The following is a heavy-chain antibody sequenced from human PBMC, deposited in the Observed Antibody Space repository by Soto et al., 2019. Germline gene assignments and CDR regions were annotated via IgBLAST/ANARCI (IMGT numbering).Heavy chain of an antibody. Sequence: PGGSLRLSCAASGFTFSSYSMNWVRQAPGKGLEWVSSISSSSSYIYYADSVKGRFTISRDNAKNSLYLQMNSLRAEDTTVYYCASRSMVRGVITLDYWGQGTLVTVSS. J-gene: IGHJ4*02. CDR1: GFTFSSYS. V-gene: IGHV3-21*01. D-gene: IGHD3-10*01. CDR2: ISSSSSYI. CDR3: ASRSMVRGVITLDY.